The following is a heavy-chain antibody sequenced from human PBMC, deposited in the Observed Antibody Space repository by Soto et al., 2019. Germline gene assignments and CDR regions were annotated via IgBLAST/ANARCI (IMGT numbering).Heavy chain of an antibody. CDR2: IRSKAYGGTT. J-gene: IGHJ6*02. Sequence: PGGSLRLSCTASGFTFGDYAMSWFRQAPGKGLEWVGFIRSKAYGGTTEYAASVKGRFTISRDDSKSIAYLQMNSLKTEDTAVYYCTRARITMVRGDPVPDYYYYYGMDVWGQGTTVTVSS. V-gene: IGHV3-49*03. CDR3: TRARITMVRGDPVPDYYYYYGMDV. D-gene: IGHD3-10*01. CDR1: GFTFGDYA.